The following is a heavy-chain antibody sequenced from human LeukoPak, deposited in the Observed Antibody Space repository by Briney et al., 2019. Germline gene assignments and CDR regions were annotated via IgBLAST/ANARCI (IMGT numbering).Heavy chain of an antibody. CDR3: ARAEAFYYDSSGYYTSPYYYGMDV. V-gene: IGHV4-4*07. CDR2: IYPSGST. J-gene: IGHJ6*02. CDR1: GGSISSYF. Sequence: PSETLSLTCTVSGGSISSYFWSWIRQPAGKGLEWIGRIYPSGSTNYSPSLKSRVTMSVDTSKNQFSLKLSSVTAADTAVYYCARAEAFYYDSSGYYTSPYYYGMDVWGQGTTVAVSS. D-gene: IGHD3-22*01.